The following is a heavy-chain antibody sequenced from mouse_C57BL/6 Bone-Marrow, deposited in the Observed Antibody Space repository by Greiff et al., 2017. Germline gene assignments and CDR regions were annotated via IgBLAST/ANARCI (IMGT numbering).Heavy chain of an antibody. V-gene: IGHV1-7*01. J-gene: IGHJ3*01. Sequence: QVHVKQSGAELAKPGASVKLSCKASGYTFTSYWMHWVTQRPGQGLEWIGYIHPSSGSTTYNHKFNDKSTLTADKSSSTAYMQLSSRTYEDSAVYYCGRFYDGYYGFDYWGQGTLVTVSA. D-gene: IGHD2-3*01. CDR3: GRFYDGYYGFDY. CDR1: GYTFTSYW. CDR2: IHPSSGST.